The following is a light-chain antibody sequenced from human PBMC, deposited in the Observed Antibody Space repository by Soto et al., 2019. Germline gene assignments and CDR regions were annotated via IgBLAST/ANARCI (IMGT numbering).Light chain of an antibody. CDR2: DVS. V-gene: IGLV2-11*01. Sequence: SALTKPRSVSGSPGQSVTVSCTGTSSDVGGYNYVSWFQQYPGRAPKLMIYDVSERPSGVPDRFSGSKSGNTASLTISGLQADDEADYYCSSYAGNYTYVFGGGTKVTVL. J-gene: IGLJ1*01. CDR1: SSDVGGYNY. CDR3: SSYAGNYTYV.